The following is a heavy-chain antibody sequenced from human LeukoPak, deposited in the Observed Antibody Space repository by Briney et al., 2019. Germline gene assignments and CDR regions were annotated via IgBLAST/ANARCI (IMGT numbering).Heavy chain of an antibody. J-gene: IGHJ4*02. D-gene: IGHD4-23*01. Sequence: PGRSLRLSCAASGFTFSSYGMHWVRQAPGKGLEWVAVISYDGSNKYYADSVKGRFTISRDNSKNTLYLQMNSLRAEDTAVYYCAKTRIPVAPFDYWGQGTLVTVSS. CDR3: AKTRIPVAPFDY. CDR2: ISYDGSNK. CDR1: GFTFSSYG. V-gene: IGHV3-30*18.